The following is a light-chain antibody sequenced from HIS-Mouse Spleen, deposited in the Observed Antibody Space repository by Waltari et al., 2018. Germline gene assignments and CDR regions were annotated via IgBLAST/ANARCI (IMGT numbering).Light chain of an antibody. CDR2: EVS. Sequence: QSALTQPPSASGSPGQSVTISCTGTSSAVGGYNYVSWYHQHPGKAPKLMIYEVSKRPSGVPDRFSGSKSGNTASLTVSGLQAEDEADYYCSSYAGSNNFVVFGGGTKLTVL. CDR3: SSYAGSNNFVV. J-gene: IGLJ2*01. V-gene: IGLV2-8*01. CDR1: SSAVGGYNY.